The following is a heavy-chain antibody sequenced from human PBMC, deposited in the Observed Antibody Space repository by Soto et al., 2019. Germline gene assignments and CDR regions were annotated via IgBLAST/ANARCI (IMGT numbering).Heavy chain of an antibody. CDR1: GGSVSSGSYY. Sequence: SETLSLTCTVSGGSVSSGSYYWSWIRQPPGKGLEWIGYIYYSGSTNYNPSLKSRVTISVDTSKNQFSLKLSSVTAADTAVYYCARRYSSSFDYWGQGTLVTVSS. CDR2: IYYSGST. D-gene: IGHD6-13*01. V-gene: IGHV4-61*01. J-gene: IGHJ4*02. CDR3: ARRYSSSFDY.